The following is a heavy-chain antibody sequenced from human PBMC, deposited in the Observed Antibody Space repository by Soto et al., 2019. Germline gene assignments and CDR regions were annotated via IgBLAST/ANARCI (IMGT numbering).Heavy chain of an antibody. D-gene: IGHD6-13*01. CDR2: IYHSGST. V-gene: IGHV4-4*02. CDR3: ERKSESSWTADD. J-gene: IGHJ4*02. Sequence: SETLSLTCAVSGGSISSSNWWSWVRQPPGKGLEWIGEIYHSGSTNYNPSLKSRVTISVDKSKNQFSLKLSSVTAADTAVYYCERKSESSWTADDWGQGTLVTVPA. CDR1: GGSISSSNW.